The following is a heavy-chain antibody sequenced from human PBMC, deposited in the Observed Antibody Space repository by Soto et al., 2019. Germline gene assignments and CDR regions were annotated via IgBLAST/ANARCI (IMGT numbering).Heavy chain of an antibody. CDR1: GGTFSSYA. CDR3: AREEGSPARPYYYYYGMDV. V-gene: IGHV1-69*06. CDR2: IIPIFGTA. J-gene: IGHJ6*02. D-gene: IGHD6-6*01. Sequence: SVKVSCKASGGTFSSYAISLVRQAPGQGLEWMGGIIPIFGTANYAQKFQGRVTITADKSTSTAYMELSSLRSEDTAVYYCAREEGSPARPYYYYYGMDVWGQGTTVTVSS.